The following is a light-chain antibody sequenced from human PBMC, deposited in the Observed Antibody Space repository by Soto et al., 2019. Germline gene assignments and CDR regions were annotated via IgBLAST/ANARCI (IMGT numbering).Light chain of an antibody. V-gene: IGKV3-20*01. CDR3: QQYGSSPWP. J-gene: IGKJ1*01. Sequence: ETVLTPSPGPLSLSPGERATLSCRASQTIRSNYLAWYRQTPGQAPRLLIYGASKRATGIADRFSGSGSGTDFTLIISRLEPEDFALYYCQQYGSSPWPFGQGTKVEIK. CDR1: QTIRSNY. CDR2: GAS.